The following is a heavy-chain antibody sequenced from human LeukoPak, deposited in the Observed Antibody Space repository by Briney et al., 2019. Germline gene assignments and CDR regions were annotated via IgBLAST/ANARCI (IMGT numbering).Heavy chain of an antibody. CDR3: AKELYFGSGSYPDY. CDR2: ISHDGSDS. V-gene: IGHV3-30*18. Sequence: PGRSLRLSCAASGFTFSSYGMYWVRQAQGKGLEWVAVISHDGSDSHYADSVKGRFTISRDNSKNTVYLQMGSLRPEDTAVYFCAKELYFGSGSYPDYWGQGTLVRVSS. J-gene: IGHJ4*02. CDR1: GFTFSSYG. D-gene: IGHD3-10*01.